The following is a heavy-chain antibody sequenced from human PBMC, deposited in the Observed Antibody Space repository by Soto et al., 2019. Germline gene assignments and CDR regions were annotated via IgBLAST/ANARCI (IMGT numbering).Heavy chain of an antibody. CDR2: IYSGGST. D-gene: IGHD3-10*01. J-gene: IGHJ3*02. CDR3: ARVLWFGGGYSDGAFDI. Sequence: GESLKISCAASGFTVSSNYMSWVRQAPGKGLEWVSVIYSGGSTYYADSVKGRFTISRDNSKNTLYLQMNSPRAEDTAVYYCARVLWFGGGYSDGAFDIWGQGTMVTVSS. CDR1: GFTVSSNY. V-gene: IGHV3-53*01.